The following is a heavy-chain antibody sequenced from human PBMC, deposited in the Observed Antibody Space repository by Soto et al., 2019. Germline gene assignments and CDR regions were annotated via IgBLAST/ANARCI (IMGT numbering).Heavy chain of an antibody. D-gene: IGHD1-20*01. CDR3: ARSITGTKRYYYGMDV. CDR1: GFTFSSYS. CDR2: ISSSSSYI. Sequence: PGGSLRLSCAASGFTFSSYSMNWVRQAPGKGLEWVSSISSSSSYIYYADSVKGRFTISRDNAKNSLYLQMNSLRAEDTAVYYCARSITGTKRYYYGMDVWGQGTTVPVSS. J-gene: IGHJ6*02. V-gene: IGHV3-21*01.